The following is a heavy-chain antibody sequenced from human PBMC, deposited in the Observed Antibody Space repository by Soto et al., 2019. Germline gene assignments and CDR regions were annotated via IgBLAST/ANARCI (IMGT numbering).Heavy chain of an antibody. J-gene: IGHJ4*02. CDR1: GGTFSSYT. V-gene: IGHV1-69*13. CDR2: IIPLFGTT. Sequence: SVKVSCKASGGTFSSYTIAWVRQAPGQGLEWMGEIIPLFGTTNYVEKFQGRLTITADASTSTAYMELSSLRSEDTAMYYCARDFRAAAGTDYWGQGTLVTFSS. D-gene: IGHD6-13*01. CDR3: ARDFRAAAGTDY.